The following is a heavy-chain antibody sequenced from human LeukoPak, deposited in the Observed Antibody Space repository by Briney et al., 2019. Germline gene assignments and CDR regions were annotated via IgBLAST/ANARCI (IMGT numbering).Heavy chain of an antibody. V-gene: IGHV3-66*02. CDR3: ARGRVPTGIAVAGYFDY. CDR2: IYSGGST. J-gene: IGHJ4*02. CDR1: GITVYNNY. Sequence: PGGSLRLSCAASGITVYNNYMSWVRQAPGKGLEWVSVIYSGGSTYYADSVKGRFTISRDNSKNTLYLQMNSLRAEDTAVYYCARGRVPTGIAVAGYFDYWGQGTLVTVSS. D-gene: IGHD6-19*01.